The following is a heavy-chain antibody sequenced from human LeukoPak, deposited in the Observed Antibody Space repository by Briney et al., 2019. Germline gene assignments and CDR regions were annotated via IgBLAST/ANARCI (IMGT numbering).Heavy chain of an antibody. CDR3: ARGILVAGIFAEYFQH. V-gene: IGHV4-31*02. D-gene: IGHD6-19*01. CDR2: IYYSGST. Sequence: LRLSCAASGFTFSSYAMSWVRQHPGKGLEWIGYIYYSGSTYYNPSLKSRVTISVDTSKNQFSLKLSSVTAADTAVYYCARGILVAGIFAEYFQHWGQGTLVTVSS. CDR1: GFTFSSYA. J-gene: IGHJ1*01.